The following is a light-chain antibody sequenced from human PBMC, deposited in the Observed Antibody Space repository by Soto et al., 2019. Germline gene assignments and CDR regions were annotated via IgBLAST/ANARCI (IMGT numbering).Light chain of an antibody. CDR2: EAS. Sequence: DIQMTQSPSSLSVFIGDRVTITCRASQSVSRWLAWYQEKPGKAPKLLIYEASRLEDGVPSRFNGSGSGTEFTLTISSLKPDDSATYLCKQYDPHSTYTFCQGNKLQ. J-gene: IGKJ2*01. V-gene: IGKV1-5*03. CDR1: QSVSRW. CDR3: KQYDPHSTYT.